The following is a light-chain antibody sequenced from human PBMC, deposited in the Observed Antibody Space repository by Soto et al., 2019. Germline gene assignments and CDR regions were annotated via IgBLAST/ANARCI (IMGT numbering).Light chain of an antibody. CDR1: QFNRND. V-gene: IGKV1-6*02. J-gene: IGKJ4*01. CDR3: LQDYTYPLT. CDR2: AAS. Sequence: ATQMTQSPSSLSASVGDRVTITCRASQFNRNDLGWYQQKPGKAPKLLIFAASKLQSGVPSRFSGSGSGTDFTLTISSLQPEDFATYYCLQDYTYPLTFGGGPRVEIK.